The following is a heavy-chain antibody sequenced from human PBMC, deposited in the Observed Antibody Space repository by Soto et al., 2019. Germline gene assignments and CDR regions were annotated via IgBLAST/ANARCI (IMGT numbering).Heavy chain of an antibody. CDR1: GYTFIRYG. CDR3: ARGAFITIFGVVPHGYYYGMDV. D-gene: IGHD3-3*01. V-gene: IGHV1-8*01. CDR2: MNPNSGNT. Sequence: GASVKVSCKASGYTFIRYGLSWVRQAPGQGLEWMGWMNPNSGNTGYAQKFQGRVTMTRNTSISTAYMELSSLRSEDTAVYYCARGAFITIFGVVPHGYYYGMDVWGQGTTVTVSS. J-gene: IGHJ6*02.